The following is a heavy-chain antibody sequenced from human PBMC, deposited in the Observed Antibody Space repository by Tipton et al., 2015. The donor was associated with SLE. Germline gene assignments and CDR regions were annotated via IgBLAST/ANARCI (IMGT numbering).Heavy chain of an antibody. J-gene: IGHJ3*02. CDR1: GFTFGNYE. CDR2: ISGIGATI. V-gene: IGHV3-48*03. Sequence: SLRLSCAASGFTFGNYEMNWVRQAPGKGLEWVSYISGIGATIHYADSVKGRFTISRDNAKNSLYLQMNSLRAEDTAVYYCARAIVGATMNAFDIWGQGTMVTVSS. D-gene: IGHD1-26*01. CDR3: ARAIVGATMNAFDI.